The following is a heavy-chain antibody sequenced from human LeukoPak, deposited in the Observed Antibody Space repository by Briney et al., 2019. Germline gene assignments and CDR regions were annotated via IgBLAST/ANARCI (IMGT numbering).Heavy chain of an antibody. V-gene: IGHV1-46*01. J-gene: IGHJ6*02. CDR2: INPSGGST. CDR3: ARDPTRAHSSSWPMDV. D-gene: IGHD6-13*01. Sequence: ASVKVSCKASGYTFTSYYMHWVRQAPGQGLEWMGIINPSGGSTSYAQKFQGRVTMTRDTSTSTVYMELSSLRSEDTAVYYCARDPTRAHSSSWPMDVWGQGTTVTVSS. CDR1: GYTFTSYY.